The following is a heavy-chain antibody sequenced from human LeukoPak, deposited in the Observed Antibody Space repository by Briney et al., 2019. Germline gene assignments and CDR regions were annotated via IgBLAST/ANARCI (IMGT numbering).Heavy chain of an antibody. D-gene: IGHD4-17*01. CDR1: GYTFTDYY. CDR2: INPNSGGT. J-gene: IGHJ4*02. V-gene: IGHV1-2*02. Sequence: GASVKVSCKASGYTFTDYYFNWVRQAPGQGLEWMGWINPNSGGTHYAQNFQDRVTMTRDTSINTAYMELSSLRSEDTAVYYCARTYGDYAFDYWGQGTLVTVSS. CDR3: ARTYGDYAFDY.